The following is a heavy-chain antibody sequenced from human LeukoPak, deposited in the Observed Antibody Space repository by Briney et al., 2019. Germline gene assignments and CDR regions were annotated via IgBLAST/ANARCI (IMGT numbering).Heavy chain of an antibody. J-gene: IGHJ4*02. CDR3: AKRSIITTDTGKTSLVVLYYFDY. CDR1: GGSISSGGYY. V-gene: IGHV4-31*03. D-gene: IGHD3-22*01. Sequence: PSETLSLTCTVSGGSISSGGYYWSWIRQHPGKGLEWIGYIYYSGSTYYNPSLKSRVTISVDTSKNQFSLKLSSVTAADTAVYYCAKRSIITTDTGKTSLVVLYYFDYWGQGTLVTVSS. CDR2: IYYSGST.